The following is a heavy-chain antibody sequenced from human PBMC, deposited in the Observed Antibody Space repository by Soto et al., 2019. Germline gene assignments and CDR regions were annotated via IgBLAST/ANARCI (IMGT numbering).Heavy chain of an antibody. CDR2: ISSTTNYI. Sequence: VGSLRLSCAASGFTFTRFSMNCVRQAPGKGLEWVSSISSTTNYIYYGDSMKGRFTISRDNAKNSLYLEMNSLRAEDTAVYYCARESEDLTSNFDYWGQGTLVTVSS. V-gene: IGHV3-21*06. J-gene: IGHJ4*02. CDR3: ARESEDLTSNFDY. CDR1: GFTFTRFS.